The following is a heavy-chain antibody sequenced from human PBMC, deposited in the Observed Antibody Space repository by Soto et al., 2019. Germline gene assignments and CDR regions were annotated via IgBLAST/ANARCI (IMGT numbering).Heavy chain of an antibody. J-gene: IGHJ4*02. CDR1: GFTFSSYA. CDR3: ARVLGVGGPGAFAY. V-gene: IGHV3-30-3*01. D-gene: IGHD3-3*01. CDR2: ISYDGSNK. Sequence: QVQLVESGGGVVQPGRSLRLSCAASGFTFSSYAMHWVRQAPGKGLEWVAVISYDGSNKYYADSVKGRFTISRDNSKNTVYLQMNRLRGGDKAVYYCARVLGVGGPGAFAYWGQGTLVTVSS.